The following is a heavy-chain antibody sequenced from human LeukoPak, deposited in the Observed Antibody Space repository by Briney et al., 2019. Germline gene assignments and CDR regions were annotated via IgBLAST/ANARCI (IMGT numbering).Heavy chain of an antibody. D-gene: IGHD2-15*01. J-gene: IGHJ4*02. Sequence: SETLSLTCTVSGGSISSYYWSWIRQPPGKGLEWIGYIYYSGSTNYNPSLKSRVTISVDTSKNQFSLKLSSVTAADTAVYYCARRVEYCSGGSCYPYFDYWGQGTLATVSS. CDR2: IYYSGST. CDR1: GGSISSYY. V-gene: IGHV4-59*08. CDR3: ARRVEYCSGGSCYPYFDY.